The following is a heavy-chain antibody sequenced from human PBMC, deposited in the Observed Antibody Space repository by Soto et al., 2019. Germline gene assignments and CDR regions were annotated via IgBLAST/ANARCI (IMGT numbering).Heavy chain of an antibody. CDR1: GYSFTSYW. V-gene: IGHV5-51*01. CDR2: IYPGDSDT. Sequence: GESLKISCNASGYSFTSYWIGWVRQMPGKGLEWMGIIYPGDSDTIYSPSFQGQVTISADKSISTAYLQWNSLKASDTAMYYCARPPYSASYYYFDQWGQGTPVTVSS. D-gene: IGHD1-26*01. CDR3: ARPPYSASYYYFDQ. J-gene: IGHJ4*02.